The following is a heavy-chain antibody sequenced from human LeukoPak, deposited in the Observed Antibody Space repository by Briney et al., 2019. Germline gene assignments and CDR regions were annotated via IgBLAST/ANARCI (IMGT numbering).Heavy chain of an antibody. J-gene: IGHJ5*02. CDR3: ARVQRITIFGVIHNWFDP. CDR2: IYHSGST. Sequence: SETLSLTCTVSGGSISSISYYWGWIRQPPVKGLEWIGSIYHSGSTYYNPSLKSRVTISVDTSKNQFSLKLSSVTATDTAVYYCARVQRITIFGVIHNWFDPWGQGTLVTVSS. CDR1: GGSISSISYY. V-gene: IGHV4-39*07. D-gene: IGHD3-3*01.